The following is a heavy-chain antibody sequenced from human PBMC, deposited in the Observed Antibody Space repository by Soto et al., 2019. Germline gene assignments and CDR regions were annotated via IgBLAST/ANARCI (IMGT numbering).Heavy chain of an antibody. CDR1: GAFITYGAYS. V-gene: IGHV4-30-2*01. CDR3: ARGGGFDSFDY. CDR2: INHLETT. D-gene: IGHD3-10*01. Sequence: TLSLTCTFSGAFITYGAYSWSWLRQTPGKGLEWIGYINHLETTFYNPSFESRLTLSIDRTKNQFSLNLKSMSAADRAVYFCARGGGFDSFDYWGQGILVTVSS. J-gene: IGHJ4*02.